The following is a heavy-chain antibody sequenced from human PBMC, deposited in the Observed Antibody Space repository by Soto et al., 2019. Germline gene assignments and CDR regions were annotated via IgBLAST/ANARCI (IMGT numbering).Heavy chain of an antibody. CDR1: GGSISSYY. CDR2: SYYSGTT. D-gene: IGHD3-16*01. Sequence: PSETLSLTCTVSGGSISSYYWSWIRQPPGKGLEWIGYSYYSGTTNYNPSPESRVMISIETSKNQFSLNLQSVTPADTAVYYCARGWGKYFDFWGRGTLVTVSS. V-gene: IGHV4-59*01. J-gene: IGHJ2*01. CDR3: ARGWGKYFDF.